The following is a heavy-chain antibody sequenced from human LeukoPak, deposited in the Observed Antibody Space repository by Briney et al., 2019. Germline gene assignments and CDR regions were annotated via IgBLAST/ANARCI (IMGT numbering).Heavy chain of an antibody. CDR2: INPNSGGT. CDR1: GYTFTGYY. J-gene: IGHJ5*02. CDR3: ARDRVRNSSGFSTSLEHNWFDP. V-gene: IGHV1-2*02. Sequence: ASVKVSCKASGYTFTGYYMHWVRQAPGQALEWMGWINPNSGGTNYAQKFQGRVTMTRDTSISTAYMELSRLRSDDTAVYYCARDRVRNSSGFSTSLEHNWFDPWGQGTLVTVSS. D-gene: IGHD6-19*01.